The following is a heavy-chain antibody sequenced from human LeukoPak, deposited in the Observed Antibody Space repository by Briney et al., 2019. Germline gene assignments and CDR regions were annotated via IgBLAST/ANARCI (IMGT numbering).Heavy chain of an antibody. CDR1: GFTFSSYS. J-gene: IGHJ6*03. CDR2: ISSSSYI. Sequence: PGGSLRLSCAASGFTFSSYSMNWVRQAPGKGLEWVSSISSSSYIYYADSVKGRSTISRDNAKNSLYLQMNSLRAEDTAVYYCARDRDDYYYYMDVWGKGTTVTISS. V-gene: IGHV3-21*01. CDR3: ARDRDDYYYYMDV. D-gene: IGHD5-24*01.